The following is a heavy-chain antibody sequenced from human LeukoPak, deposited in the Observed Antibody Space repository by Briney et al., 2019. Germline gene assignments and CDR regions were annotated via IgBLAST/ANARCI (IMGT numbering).Heavy chain of an antibody. J-gene: IGHJ4*02. CDR3: ARCSVPADDY. V-gene: IGHV3-21*01. D-gene: IGHD2-2*01. CDR1: GFTFSSYS. CDR2: ISSSSSYI. Sequence: PGGSLRLSCADSGFTFSSYSMNWVRQAPGKGLEWVSSISSSSSYIYYADSVKGRFTISRDNAKNSLYLQMNSLRAEDTAVYYCARCSVPADDYWGQGTLVTVSS.